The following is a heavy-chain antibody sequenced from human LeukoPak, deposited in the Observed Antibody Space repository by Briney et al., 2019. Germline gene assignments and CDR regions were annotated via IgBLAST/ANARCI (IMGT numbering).Heavy chain of an antibody. J-gene: IGHJ6*03. V-gene: IGHV1-8*01. CDR3: ARGLQGYYYYYMDV. CDR2: MDPEAGNT. CDR1: KYTLQNYE. Sequence: ASVTVSCKASKYTLQNYELIWVRQASGRGLEWVGWMDPEAGNTGSALTFEGRVIMTRNTSISTIYMELTCLRSDDTAIYYCARGLQGYYYYYMDVWGEGTTVTVSS.